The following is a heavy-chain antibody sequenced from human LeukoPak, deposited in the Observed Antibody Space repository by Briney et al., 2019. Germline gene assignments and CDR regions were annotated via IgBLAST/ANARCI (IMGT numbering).Heavy chain of an antibody. D-gene: IGHD3-10*01. Sequence: PPETLSLTCTVSGGSVSSGTYYWSWIRQPPGKGLEWIGYIYYSGSTNYNTSLKSRVTISLDTSKNQFSLKLSSVTAADTAVYYCARASPGYYYGSGSYLHAFDIWGQGTMVTVSS. V-gene: IGHV4-61*01. CDR2: IYYSGST. J-gene: IGHJ3*02. CDR3: ARASPGYYYGSGSYLHAFDI. CDR1: GGSVSSGTYY.